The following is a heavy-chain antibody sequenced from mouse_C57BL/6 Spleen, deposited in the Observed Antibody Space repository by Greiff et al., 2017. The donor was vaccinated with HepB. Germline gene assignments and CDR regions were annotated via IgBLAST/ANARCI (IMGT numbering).Heavy chain of an antibody. CDR3: TRYDYDGNY. V-gene: IGHV14-4*01. D-gene: IGHD2-4*01. CDR1: GFNIKDDY. CDR2: IDPENGDT. Sequence: VQLQQSGAELVRPGASVKLSCTASGFNIKDDYMHWVKQRPEQGLEWIGWIDPENGDTEYASKFQGKATIPADTSSNTAYLQRSSLTSEDTAVYYCTRYDYDGNYWGQGTTLTVSS. J-gene: IGHJ2*01.